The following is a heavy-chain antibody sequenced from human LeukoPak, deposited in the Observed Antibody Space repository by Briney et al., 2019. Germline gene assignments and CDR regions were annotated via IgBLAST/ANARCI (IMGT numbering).Heavy chain of an antibody. Sequence: ASVKVSCTAAGYTFTSHGFIWLRQAPGQGLEWMGWITVNNGYTKYAQELQGRVTMTTDTSTSTAYMELRSLRSDDTAVYYCASSLPHPPVSGYYFDYWGQGTLVTVSS. V-gene: IGHV1-18*01. D-gene: IGHD3-22*01. J-gene: IGHJ4*02. CDR3: ASSLPHPPVSGYYFDY. CDR2: ITVNNGYT. CDR1: GYTFTSHG.